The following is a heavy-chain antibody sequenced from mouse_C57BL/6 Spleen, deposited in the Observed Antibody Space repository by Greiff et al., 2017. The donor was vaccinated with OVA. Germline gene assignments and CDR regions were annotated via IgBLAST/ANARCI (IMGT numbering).Heavy chain of an antibody. V-gene: IGHV1-15*01. CDR2: IDPETGGT. CDR3: TRSTTVVATKDC. D-gene: IGHD1-1*01. Sequence: VKLVESGAELVRPGASVTLSCKASGYTFTDYEMHWVKQTPVHGLEWIGAIDPETGGTAYNQKFKGKAILTADKSSSTAYMELRSLTSEDSAVYYCTRSTTVVATKDCWGQGTTLTVSS. J-gene: IGHJ2*01. CDR1: GYTFTDYE.